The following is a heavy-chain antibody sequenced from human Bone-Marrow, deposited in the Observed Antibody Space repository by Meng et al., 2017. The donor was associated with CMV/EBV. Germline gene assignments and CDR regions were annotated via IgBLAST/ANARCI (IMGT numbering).Heavy chain of an antibody. J-gene: IGHJ6*02. Sequence: GESLKISCVASGLIFSSDWMTWVRQAPGKGLEWVASIKQDGGVKYYVVSVKGRFTVSRDNAKNSLYLQMNSLRAEDTAVYYCASSYRYYYYYGMDVWGQGTTVTVSS. CDR3: ASSYRYYYYYGMDV. V-gene: IGHV3-7*01. D-gene: IGHD5-18*01. CDR1: GLIFSSDW. CDR2: IKQDGGVK.